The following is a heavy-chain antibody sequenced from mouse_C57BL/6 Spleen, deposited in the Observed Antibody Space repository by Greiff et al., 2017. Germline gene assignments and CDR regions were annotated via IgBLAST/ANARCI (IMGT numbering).Heavy chain of an antibody. CDR1: GYTFTDYE. CDR3: TRTLGSSYAMDY. V-gene: IGHV1-15*01. D-gene: IGHD1-1*01. Sequence: VQLQQSGAELVRPGASVTLSCKASGYTFTDYEMHWVKQTPVHGLEWIGAIDPETGGTAYNQKFKGKAILTADKSSSTAYMGLRSLTSEDSAVYYCTRTLGSSYAMDYWGQGTSVTVSS. J-gene: IGHJ4*01. CDR2: IDPETGGT.